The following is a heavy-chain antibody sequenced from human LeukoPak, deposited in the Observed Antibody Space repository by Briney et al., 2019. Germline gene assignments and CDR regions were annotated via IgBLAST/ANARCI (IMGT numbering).Heavy chain of an antibody. CDR2: ISGSGGST. CDR1: GFTFSSYA. CDR3: AKGLAPTGTTHTAAGY. Sequence: GGSLRLSCAASGFTFSSYAMSWVRQAPGKGLEWVSAISGSGGSTYYADSVKGRFTISRDNSKNTLYLQMNSLRAEDSGVYYCAKGLAPTGTTHTAAGYWGQGTLVTVCS. D-gene: IGHD1-1*01. V-gene: IGHV3-23*01. J-gene: IGHJ4*02.